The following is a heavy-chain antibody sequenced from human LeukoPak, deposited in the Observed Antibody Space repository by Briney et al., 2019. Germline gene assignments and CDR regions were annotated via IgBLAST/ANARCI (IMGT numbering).Heavy chain of an antibody. Sequence: PGGSLRLSCAASGFTFDDYAMYWVRQAPGKGLEWVSLISGDGGSTYYADSVKGRFTISRDNSKNSLYLQMNSLTTEDTALYYCAKDRGGYSYAADYWGQGTLVTVSS. J-gene: IGHJ4*02. D-gene: IGHD5-18*01. CDR2: ISGDGGST. V-gene: IGHV3-43*02. CDR3: AKDRGGYSYAADY. CDR1: GFTFDDYA.